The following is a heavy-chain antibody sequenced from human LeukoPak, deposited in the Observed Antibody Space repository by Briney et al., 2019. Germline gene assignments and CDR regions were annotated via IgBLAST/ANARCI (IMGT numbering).Heavy chain of an antibody. CDR3: ARVYSSGSFYLY. CDR1: GYTFTGYY. D-gene: IGHD3-10*01. V-gene: IGHV1-2*02. Sequence: ASVKVSCKASGYTFTGYYLHWVRQAPGQGLEWMGWMNPNSGGTSYTQKFQGRVTVTRDTSISTAYMELGRLRSDDTAVYYCARVYSSGSFYLYWGQGTLVTVSS. J-gene: IGHJ4*02. CDR2: MNPNSGGT.